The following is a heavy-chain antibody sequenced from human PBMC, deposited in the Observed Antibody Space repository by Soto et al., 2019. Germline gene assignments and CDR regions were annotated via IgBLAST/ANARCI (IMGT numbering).Heavy chain of an antibody. Sequence: PVGSLRLSCAASGFIFENFVMSWVRQAPGKGLEWISSISGSGFKKYYADSVKGRFTISRDNSKSTVYLELNNLSAEDTAVYHCAKNQGVELVPLATVDWFDPWGQGAVVAVSS. CDR2: ISGSGFKK. D-gene: IGHD1-26*01. J-gene: IGHJ5*02. CDR1: GFIFENFV. V-gene: IGHV3-23*01. CDR3: AKNQGVELVPLATVDWFDP.